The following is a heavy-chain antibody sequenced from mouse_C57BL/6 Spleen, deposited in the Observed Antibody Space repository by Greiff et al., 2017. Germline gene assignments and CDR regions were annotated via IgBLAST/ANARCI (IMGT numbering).Heavy chain of an antibody. Sequence: QVQLQQPGAELVRPGTSVKLSCKASGYTFTSYWMHWVKQRPGQGLEWIGVIDPSDSYTNYNQKFKDKATLTVDKSSSTAYMQLSSLTSEDSAVYYCARHYDGYYVYFDYWGQGTTLTVSS. CDR1: GYTFTSYW. D-gene: IGHD2-3*01. V-gene: IGHV1-59*01. CDR2: IDPSDSYT. J-gene: IGHJ2*01. CDR3: ARHYDGYYVYFDY.